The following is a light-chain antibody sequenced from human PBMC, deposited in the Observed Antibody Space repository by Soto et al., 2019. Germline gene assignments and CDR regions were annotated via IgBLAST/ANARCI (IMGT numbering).Light chain of an antibody. CDR1: QDIRSY. CDR2: AAS. CDR3: QQLNSYQWT. J-gene: IGKJ1*01. V-gene: IGKV1-9*01. Sequence: IQLTQSPSSLSASVGDRVIITCRASQDIRSYLAWYQQKPGKAPKLLIYAASTLQSGVPSRFSGSGSGTDFTLTIISLQPEDFATYYCQQLNSYQWTFGQGTKVEIK.